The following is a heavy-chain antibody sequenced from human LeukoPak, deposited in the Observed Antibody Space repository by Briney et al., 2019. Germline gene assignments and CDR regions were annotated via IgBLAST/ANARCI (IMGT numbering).Heavy chain of an antibody. CDR1: GGSISSYY. CDR2: IYYSGST. J-gene: IGHJ3*02. V-gene: IGHV4-59*01. D-gene: IGHD3-22*01. Sequence: PSETLSLTCTVSGGSISSYYWSWIRQPPGKGLEWIGYIYYSGSTNYNPSLKSRVTISVDTSKNQFSRKLSSVTAADTAVYYCARDLKAVGAYYYDSSGYPAGAFDIWGQGTMVTVSS. CDR3: ARDLKAVGAYYYDSSGYPAGAFDI.